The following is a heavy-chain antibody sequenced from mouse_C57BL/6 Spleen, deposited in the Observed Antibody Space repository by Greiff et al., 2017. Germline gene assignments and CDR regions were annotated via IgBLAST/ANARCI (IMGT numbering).Heavy chain of an antibody. CDR3: VCLFGY. Sequence: QVQLQQSGAELVRPGTSVKLSCKASGYTFTSYWMHWVKQRPGQGLEWIGVIDPSDSYTNYNQKFKGKATLTVDTSSSTAYMQLSSLTSEDSAVNYCVCLFGYWGQGTTLTVAS. J-gene: IGHJ2*01. CDR1: GYTFTSYW. V-gene: IGHV1-59*01. CDR2: IDPSDSYT.